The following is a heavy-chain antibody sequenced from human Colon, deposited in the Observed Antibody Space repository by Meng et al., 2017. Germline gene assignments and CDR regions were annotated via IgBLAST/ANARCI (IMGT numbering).Heavy chain of an antibody. CDR3: AKDNVERTWGGDYFHY. CDR1: GFTFSSHG. Sequence: QVQLVESGGGVIQPVESRRLSCAASGFTFSSHGMHWVRQAPGKGLEWVAFISYHGRNKYYADSVKGRFTVSRDNSKNTLYLQMDSLRAEDTAVYYCAKDNVERTWGGDYFHYWGQGTLVTVSS. D-gene: IGHD1-1*01. CDR2: ISYHGRNK. V-gene: IGHV3-30*18. J-gene: IGHJ4*02.